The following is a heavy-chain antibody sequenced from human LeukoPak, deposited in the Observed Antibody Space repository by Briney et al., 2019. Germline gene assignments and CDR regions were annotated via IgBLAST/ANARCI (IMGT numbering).Heavy chain of an antibody. D-gene: IGHD2-15*01. V-gene: IGHV3-21*01. J-gene: IGHJ4*02. CDR3: ARRVGAASGFDY. CDR1: GVTFSTYS. CDR2: ISSSSSYI. Sequence: GGSLRLSCAASGVTFSTYSMNWVRQAPGKGLEWVSSISSSSSYIYYADSVRGRFTISRDNAKNSLFLQMNSLRAEDTAVYYCARRVGAASGFDYWGQGTLVTVSS.